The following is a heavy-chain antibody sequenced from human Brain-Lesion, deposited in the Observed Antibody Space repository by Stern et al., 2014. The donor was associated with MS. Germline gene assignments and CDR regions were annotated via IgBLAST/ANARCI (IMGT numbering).Heavy chain of an antibody. J-gene: IGHJ6*02. CDR2: IFNSGSP. CDR1: GGSISSGGYY. V-gene: IGHV4-61*02. CDR3: ARGRVVPGFQYYATDV. D-gene: IGHD2-2*01. Sequence: VQLVESGPGLVKPSQTLSLSCTVSGGSISSGGYYWSWIRQPAGKGLEWIGRIFNSGSPTYTPPLKSRVTISIAPPKTHFSRSLNPRTAADTAVYYCARGRVVPGFQYYATDVWGQGTTVIVSS.